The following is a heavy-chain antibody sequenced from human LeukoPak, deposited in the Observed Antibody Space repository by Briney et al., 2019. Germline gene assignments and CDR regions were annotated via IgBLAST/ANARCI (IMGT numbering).Heavy chain of an antibody. CDR2: IYYSGST. CDR1: GGSISSSSYY. D-gene: IGHD3-3*01. CDR3: ARVITIFGVVILMYFDY. Sequence: SETLSLTCTVSGGSISSSSYYWGWIRQPPAKGLEWIGGIYYSGSTYYNPSLKSRVTISVDTSKNQFSLKLSSVTAADTAVYYCARVITIFGVVILMYFDYWGQGTLVTVSS. V-gene: IGHV4-39*01. J-gene: IGHJ4*02.